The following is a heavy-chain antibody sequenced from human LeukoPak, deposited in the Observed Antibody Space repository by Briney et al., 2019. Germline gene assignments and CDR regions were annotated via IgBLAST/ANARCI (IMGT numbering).Heavy chain of an antibody. J-gene: IGHJ4*02. CDR2: IYYSGST. CDR3: ATARIKLPSSPFDY. CDR1: GGSISTYY. Sequence: PSETLSLTCTVSGGSISTYYWSWIWQPPGKGLEWIGYIYYSGSTSYNPSLKSRVTMSVDTSENQVSLKLTSVTAADTAVYYCATARIKLPSSPFDYWGQGALVTVSS. D-gene: IGHD2-15*01. V-gene: IGHV4-59*01.